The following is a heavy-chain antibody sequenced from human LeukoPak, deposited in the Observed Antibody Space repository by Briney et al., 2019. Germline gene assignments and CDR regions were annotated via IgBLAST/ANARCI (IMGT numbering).Heavy chain of an antibody. D-gene: IGHD3-3*01. CDR3: ARGPSRTLTIFGVVTYYFDY. J-gene: IGHJ4*02. Sequence: SETLSLTCTVSGGSISSYYWSWIRQPAGKGLEWIGRIYTSGSTNYNPSLKSRVTMSVDTSKNQFSLKLSSVTAADTAVYYCARGPSRTLTIFGVVTYYFDYWGQGTLVTVSS. CDR2: IYTSGST. CDR1: GGSISSYY. V-gene: IGHV4-4*07.